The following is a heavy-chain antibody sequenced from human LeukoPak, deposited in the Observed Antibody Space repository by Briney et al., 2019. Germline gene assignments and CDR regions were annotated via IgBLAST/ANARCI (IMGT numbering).Heavy chain of an antibody. J-gene: IGHJ4*02. D-gene: IGHD3-22*01. V-gene: IGHV4-59*08. Sequence: SETLSLTCTVSGGSINNYYWSWVRQTPGKGLECIGYIYYTGSTNYNPSLKSRITMSVDTSTNQFSLKLTSATAADTAVYYCARLSSGSNPPFDYWGQGTLVTVSS. CDR2: IYYTGST. CDR1: GGSINNYY. CDR3: ARLSSGSNPPFDY.